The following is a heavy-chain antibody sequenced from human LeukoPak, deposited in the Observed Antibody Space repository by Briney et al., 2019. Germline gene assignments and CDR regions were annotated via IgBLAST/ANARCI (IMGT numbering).Heavy chain of an antibody. V-gene: IGHV3-23*01. Sequence: TGGSLRLSCAASGFTFSRYAMSWVRQAPGKGLEWVSAISGSGGSTYYADSVKGRFTISRDNSKNTLYLQMNSLRAEDTAVYYCAKKSSSWYGEFDYWGQGTLVTVSS. D-gene: IGHD6-13*01. J-gene: IGHJ4*02. CDR3: AKKSSSWYGEFDY. CDR2: ISGSGGST. CDR1: GFTFSRYA.